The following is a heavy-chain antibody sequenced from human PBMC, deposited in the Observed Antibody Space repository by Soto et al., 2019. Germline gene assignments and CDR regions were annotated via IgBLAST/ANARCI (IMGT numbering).Heavy chain of an antibody. CDR1: GSTFSSYA. CDR2: ISYDGSNK. V-gene: IGHV3-30*18. CDR3: AKSPSYPVHFDY. Sequence: GGSLRLSCAASGSTFSSYAMSWVRQAPGKGLEWVAVISYDGSNKYYADSVKGRFTISRDNSKNTLYLQMNSLRAEDTAVYYCAKSPSYPVHFDYWGQGTLVTVSS. J-gene: IGHJ4*02. D-gene: IGHD5-18*01.